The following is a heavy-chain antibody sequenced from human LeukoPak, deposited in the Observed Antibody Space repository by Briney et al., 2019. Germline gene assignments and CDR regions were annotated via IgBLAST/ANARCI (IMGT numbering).Heavy chain of an antibody. CDR1: GGTFSSYT. D-gene: IGHD3-16*01. J-gene: IGHJ6*02. Sequence: SVKVSCKASGGTFSSYTISWVRQAPGQGLEWMGRIIPILGIANYAQKFQGRVTITADKSTSTAYMGLSSLRSEDTAVYYCARDWGTTNYYYYGMDVWGQGTTVTVSS. CDR2: IIPILGIA. CDR3: ARDWGTTNYYYYGMDV. V-gene: IGHV1-69*04.